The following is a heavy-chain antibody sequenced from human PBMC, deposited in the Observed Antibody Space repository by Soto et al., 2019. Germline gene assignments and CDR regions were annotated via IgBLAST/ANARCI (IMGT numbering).Heavy chain of an antibody. J-gene: IGHJ4*02. CDR3: TTYNWNDGTFDY. CDR1: GFIFGNAW. D-gene: IGHD1-1*01. Sequence: EVQLVESGGGLVKPGGSLRLSCAASGFIFGNAWMNWDREAPGKGLEWVGRIKTKTDGGTTDYAAPVKGRFTISRDDSKNTLSLQMNSLKTEDTAVYYCTTYNWNDGTFDYWGQGTLVTVSS. CDR2: IKTKTDGGTT. V-gene: IGHV3-15*07.